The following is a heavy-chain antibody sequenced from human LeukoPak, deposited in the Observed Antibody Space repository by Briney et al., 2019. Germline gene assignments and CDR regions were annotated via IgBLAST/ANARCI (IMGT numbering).Heavy chain of an antibody. CDR1: GGSISSGSYY. CDR3: ARRSLAVAVDY. CDR2: IYTSGST. V-gene: IGHV4-61*02. J-gene: IGHJ4*02. D-gene: IGHD6-19*01. Sequence: SETLSLTCAVYGGSISSGSYYWSWIRQPAGKGLEWIGRIYTSGSTNYNPSLKSRVTISVDTSKNQFSLKLSSVTAADTAVYYCARRSLAVAVDYWGQGTLVTVSS.